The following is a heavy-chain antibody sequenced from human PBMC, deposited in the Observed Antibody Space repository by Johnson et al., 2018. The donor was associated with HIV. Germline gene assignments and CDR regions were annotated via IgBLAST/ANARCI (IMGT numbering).Heavy chain of an antibody. CDR3: TTGLMSAFDM. V-gene: IGHV3-30-3*01. D-gene: IGHD3-16*01. Sequence: QVQLVESGGGVVQPRRSLRLSCGASGFTFNSYAIHWVRQAPGKGLEWVGVISYDGSNKYYADSVKGRFTISRDNAKNTLYLQMDSVRAEDTAVYYCTTGLMSAFDMWGQGTMVTVSS. CDR2: ISYDGSNK. J-gene: IGHJ3*02. CDR1: GFTFNSYA.